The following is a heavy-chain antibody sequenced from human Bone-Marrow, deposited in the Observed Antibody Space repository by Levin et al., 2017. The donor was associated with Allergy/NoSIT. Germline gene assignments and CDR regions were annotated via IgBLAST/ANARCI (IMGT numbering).Heavy chain of an antibody. Sequence: GSGPTLVKPTETLTLTCTVSGFSLSNARMGVSWIRQPPGKALEWLAHIYSNDEKSYSTFLKSRLTISKDSSKSQVVLIMTNMDPVDTATYFCARMGDSSSSPLWDYWGQGTLVTVSS. V-gene: IGHV2-26*01. CDR2: IYSNDEK. J-gene: IGHJ4*02. CDR1: GFSLSNARMG. D-gene: IGHD6-6*01. CDR3: ARMGDSSSSPLWDY.